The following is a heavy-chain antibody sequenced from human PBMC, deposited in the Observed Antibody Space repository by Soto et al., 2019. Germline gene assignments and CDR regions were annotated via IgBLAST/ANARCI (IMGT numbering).Heavy chain of an antibody. J-gene: IGHJ6*02. CDR1: GFTFSSYA. CDR2: ISYDGSNK. V-gene: IGHV3-30-3*01. D-gene: IGHD5-18*01. Sequence: PGGSLRLSCAASGFTFSSYAMHWVRQAPGKGLEWVAVISYDGSNKYYADSVKGRFTISRDNSKNTLYLQMNSLRAEDTAVYYCARVGRYSYGYYYYYGMDVWGQGTTVTVSS. CDR3: ARVGRYSYGYYYYYGMDV.